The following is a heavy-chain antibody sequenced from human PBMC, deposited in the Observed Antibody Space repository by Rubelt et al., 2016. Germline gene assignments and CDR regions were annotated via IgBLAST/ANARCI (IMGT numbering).Heavy chain of an antibody. CDR1: GGSFSGYY. CDR2: IHPSGST. V-gene: IGHV4-34*01. J-gene: IGHJ4*02. D-gene: IGHD4-17*01. Sequence: QVQLQQWGAGLLKPSETLSLTCAVYGGSFSGYYCTWIRQPPGKGLEWIGEIHPSGSTNYNPSLKSRVTISADTSKNQFSLNLNSVTAADTAVYYCARPSDYGDYIGYWGRGTPVTVSS. CDR3: ARPSDYGDYIGY.